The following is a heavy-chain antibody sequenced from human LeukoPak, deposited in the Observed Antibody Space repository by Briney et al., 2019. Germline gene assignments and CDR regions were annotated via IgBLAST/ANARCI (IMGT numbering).Heavy chain of an antibody. CDR2: IYYSGTT. D-gene: IGHD5-24*01. V-gene: IGHV4-59*08. CDR3: ARHERDASLDHALDI. Sequence: SETLSLTCTVSGGSISSYYWSWIRQAPGKGLEWIGYIYYSGTTSYNPSLKSRVTISVDTSKNQFSLKLSSVTAADTAVYYCARHERDASLDHALDIWGQGTVVTVSS. CDR1: GGSISSYY. J-gene: IGHJ3*02.